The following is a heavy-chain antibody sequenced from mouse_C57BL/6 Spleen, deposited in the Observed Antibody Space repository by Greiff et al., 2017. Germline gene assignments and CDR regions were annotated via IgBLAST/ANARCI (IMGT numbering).Heavy chain of an antibody. J-gene: IGHJ2*01. D-gene: IGHD2-4*01. Sequence: QVQLQQSGPELVKPGASVKISCKASGYSFTSYYIHWVKQRPGQGLEWIGWIYPGSGNTKYNEKFKGKATLTADTSSSTAYMQLSSLTSEDSAVYYCARDGDYDGLDCWGQGTTLTVSS. CDR1: GYSFTSYY. V-gene: IGHV1-66*01. CDR3: ARDGDYDGLDC. CDR2: IYPGSGNT.